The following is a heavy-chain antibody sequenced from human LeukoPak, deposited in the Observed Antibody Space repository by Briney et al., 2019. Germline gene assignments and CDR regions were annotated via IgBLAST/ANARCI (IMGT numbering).Heavy chain of an antibody. CDR1: GFTFSSYG. CDR3: AKLYGSGSYSFDSI. D-gene: IGHD3-10*01. CDR2: IRYDGSNK. V-gene: IGHV3-30*02. J-gene: IGHJ4*02. Sequence: PGGSLRLSCAASGFTFSSYGMHWVRQAPGKGLEWVAFIRYDGSNKYYADSVKGRFTISRDNSKNTLYLQMNSLRAEGTAVYYCAKLYGSGSYSFDSIWGQGTLVTVSS.